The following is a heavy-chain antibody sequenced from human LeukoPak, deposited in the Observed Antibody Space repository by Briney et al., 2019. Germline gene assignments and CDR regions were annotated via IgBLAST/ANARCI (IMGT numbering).Heavy chain of an antibody. Sequence: GGSLRLSCAASGFTVSSNYMSWVRQAPGKGLEWVSVIYSGGSTYYADSVKGRFTISRDNSKNTLYLHMNSLRAEDTAVYYCARWKGELSSYDYWGQGTLVTVSS. V-gene: IGHV3-66*02. D-gene: IGHD3-16*02. J-gene: IGHJ4*02. CDR2: IYSGGST. CDR1: GFTVSSNY. CDR3: ARWKGELSSYDY.